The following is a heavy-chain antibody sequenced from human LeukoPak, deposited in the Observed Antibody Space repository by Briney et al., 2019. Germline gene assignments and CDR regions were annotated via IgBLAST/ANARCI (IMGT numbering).Heavy chain of an antibody. Sequence: GGSLRLSCAAPGFTLNGYWMHWVRQAPGKGLVWVSRINSDGSTTSYADSVKGRFTISRDNSKNTLYLQMNSLRAEDTAVYYCAKDLETGIAAAVLNSIYYYYYGMDVWGQGTTVTVSS. CDR1: GFTLNGYW. J-gene: IGHJ6*02. CDR3: AKDLETGIAAAVLNSIYYYYYGMDV. D-gene: IGHD6-13*01. CDR2: INSDGSTT. V-gene: IGHV3-74*01.